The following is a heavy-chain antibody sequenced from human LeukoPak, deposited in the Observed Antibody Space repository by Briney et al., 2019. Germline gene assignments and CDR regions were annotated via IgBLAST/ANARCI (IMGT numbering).Heavy chain of an antibody. J-gene: IGHJ2*01. Sequence: SETLSLTCTVFSDSFSSGGDYWRWLRQHPGKGLEWIGYMKFGASAYYNPSLESRANISVDTSKNQFSLKLISVTAPDTAVYYCVRRALVTLGTVISWYFDLWGRGTLVAVSS. CDR3: VRRALVTLGTVISWYFDL. CDR1: SDSFSSGGDY. CDR2: MKFGASA. D-gene: IGHD1-7*01. V-gene: IGHV4-31*03.